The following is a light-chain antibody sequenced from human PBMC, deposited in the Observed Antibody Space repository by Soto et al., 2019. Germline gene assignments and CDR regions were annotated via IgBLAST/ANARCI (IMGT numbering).Light chain of an antibody. J-gene: IGKJ4*01. Sequence: DIQLTQSPSFLSASVGDRVTIACRASQDINSDLAWYQQKPGKVPKLLIYAAFTLQSGVPSRFSGSASGAEFTLTISSLQPEDFATYYCQQLTSYPVTFGGGTEVEIK. CDR1: QDINSD. CDR2: AAF. CDR3: QQLTSYPVT. V-gene: IGKV1-9*01.